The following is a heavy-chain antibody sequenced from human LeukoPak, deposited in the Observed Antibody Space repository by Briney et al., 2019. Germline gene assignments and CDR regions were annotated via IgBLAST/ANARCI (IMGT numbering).Heavy chain of an antibody. CDR2: ISYDGSNK. CDR1: GFTFSSYA. Sequence: GRSLRLSCAASGFTFSSYAMHWVRQAPGKGLEWVAVISYDGSNKYYVDSVKGRFTISRDNSKNTLYLQMNSLRAEDTAVYYCARDDSEPLKLWSAYHYYYYYGMDVWGQGTTVTVSS. J-gene: IGHJ6*02. V-gene: IGHV3-30-3*01. CDR3: ARDDSEPLKLWSAYHYYYYYGMDV. D-gene: IGHD5-18*01.